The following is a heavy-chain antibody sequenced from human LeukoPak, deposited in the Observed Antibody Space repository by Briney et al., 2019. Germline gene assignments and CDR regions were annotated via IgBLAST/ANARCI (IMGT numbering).Heavy chain of an antibody. CDR2: IYTSGST. J-gene: IGHJ3*02. CDR1: GGSISSYY. V-gene: IGHV4-4*09. D-gene: IGHD5-18*01. CDR3: GTGGYGYRDAFDI. Sequence: SETLSLTCTVSGGSISSYYWRWIRQPPGKGLEWIGYIYTSGSTNYNPSLKSRVTISVDTSKNQFSLKLSSVTAADTAVYYCGTGGYGYRDAFDIWGQGTMVTVSS.